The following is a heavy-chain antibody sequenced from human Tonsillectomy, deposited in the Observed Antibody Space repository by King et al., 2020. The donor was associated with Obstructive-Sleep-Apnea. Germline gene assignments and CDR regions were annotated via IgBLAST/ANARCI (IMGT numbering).Heavy chain of an antibody. D-gene: IGHD1-26*01. V-gene: IGHV3-21*01. Sequence: VQLVESGGGLVKPGGSLRLSCAASGFTFSSYSMNWVRQAPGKGLEWVSSISSSSSYIYYAYSVKGRFTISRDNAKNSLYLQMNSLRAEDTAVYYCARGPGWDSGSYYVNYWGQGTLVTVSS. CDR1: GFTFSSYS. CDR3: ARGPGWDSGSYYVNY. CDR2: ISSSSSYI. J-gene: IGHJ4*02.